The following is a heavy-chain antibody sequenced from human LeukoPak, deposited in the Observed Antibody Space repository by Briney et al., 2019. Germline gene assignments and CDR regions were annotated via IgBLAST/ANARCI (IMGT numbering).Heavy chain of an antibody. CDR2: IYYSGST. J-gene: IGHJ4*02. CDR1: GGSISSYY. CDR3: ARTAECYYGSETYYFFDY. V-gene: IGHV4-59*01. Sequence: SETLSLTCTVSGGSISSYYWSWIRQPPGKGLEWIGYIYYSGSTNYNPSLKSRVTISVDTSKNQFSLKLTSVTPADTAVYYCARTAECYYGSETYYFFDYWGQGTLVTVSS. D-gene: IGHD3-10*01.